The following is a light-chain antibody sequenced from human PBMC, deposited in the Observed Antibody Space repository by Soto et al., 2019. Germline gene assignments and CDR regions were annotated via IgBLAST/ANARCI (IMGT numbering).Light chain of an antibody. Sequence: EVVMTQSPAILSVSPGERATLSCRASRSVGINVAWYQQKPGQAPRLLIYGASTRATGSPDRFSASGSATEFTLTISSLLSEDVATYYCQRYDSAPYTFGQGTKLEIK. V-gene: IGKV3-15*01. CDR1: RSVGIN. J-gene: IGKJ2*01. CDR3: QRYDSAPYT. CDR2: GAS.